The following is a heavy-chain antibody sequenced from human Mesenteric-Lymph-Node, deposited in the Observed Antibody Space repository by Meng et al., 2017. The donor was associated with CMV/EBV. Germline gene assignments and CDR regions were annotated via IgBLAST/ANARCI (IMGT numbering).Heavy chain of an antibody. J-gene: IGHJ4*02. CDR2: ISGSGGST. V-gene: IGHV3-23*01. D-gene: IGHD3-22*01. Sequence: FTFSSYAMSWVRQAPGKALEWVSAISGSGGSTYYADSVKGRFTISRDNSKNTLYLQMNSLRAEDTAVYYCAKAIPTYYYDSSGYDYWGQGTLVTVSS. CDR3: AKAIPTYYYDSSGYDY. CDR1: FTFSSYA.